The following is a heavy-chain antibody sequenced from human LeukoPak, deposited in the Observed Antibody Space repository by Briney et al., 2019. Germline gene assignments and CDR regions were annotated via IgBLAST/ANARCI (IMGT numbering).Heavy chain of an antibody. D-gene: IGHD3-10*01. Sequence: GGSLRLSCAASGFTFSSYAMSWVRQAPGKGLEWVSAISGSGGSTYYADSVKGRFTISRDNSKNTLYLQMNSLRAEDTAVYYCAKETGNYYGSGSYYPPPGEVYGMDVWGQGTTVTVSS. V-gene: IGHV3-23*01. CDR2: ISGSGGST. CDR3: AKETGNYYGSGSYYPPPGEVYGMDV. CDR1: GFTFSSYA. J-gene: IGHJ6*02.